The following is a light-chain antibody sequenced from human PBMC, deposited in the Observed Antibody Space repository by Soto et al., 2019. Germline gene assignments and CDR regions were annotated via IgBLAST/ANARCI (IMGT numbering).Light chain of an antibody. J-gene: IGKJ1*01. CDR1: QSVSSSY. Sequence: EIVLTQSPGALSLSPGERATLSCRASQSVSSSYLAWYQQKPGQAPRLLIYGASSRATGIPDRFSGSGSGTDFTLTISRLEPEDFAVYYCQQYGGSRWTFGHGTKVDI. V-gene: IGKV3-20*01. CDR2: GAS. CDR3: QQYGGSRWT.